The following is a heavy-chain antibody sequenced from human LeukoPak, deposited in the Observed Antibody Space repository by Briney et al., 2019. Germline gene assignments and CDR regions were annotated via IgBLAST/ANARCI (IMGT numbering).Heavy chain of an antibody. Sequence: SEALSLTCIVSGGSISSGSYYWVWIRQPPGKGLEWIGSLYYGGSTHYNPSLESRVTISVDTSKNQFSLKLSSVTAADTAVYYCARDRRYSYGYGTLGFDPWGQGTLVTVSS. CDR3: ARDRRYSYGYGTLGFDP. V-gene: IGHV4-39*07. J-gene: IGHJ5*02. CDR1: GGSISSGSYY. D-gene: IGHD5-18*01. CDR2: LYYGGST.